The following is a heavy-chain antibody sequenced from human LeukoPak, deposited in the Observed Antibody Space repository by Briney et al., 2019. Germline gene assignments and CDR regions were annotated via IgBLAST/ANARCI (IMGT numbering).Heavy chain of an antibody. Sequence: SETLSLTCTVSGYSISSGYSCGWIRQPPGKGLEWIGIIYHSGSTYYHPSLKRRVTISVNTSKNQFSLKLTSVTAADTAVYYGARALVATRPRLDYWGQGTLVTVSS. CDR2: IYHSGST. CDR3: ARALVATRPRLDY. J-gene: IGHJ4*02. D-gene: IGHD5-12*01. V-gene: IGHV4-38-2*02. CDR1: GYSISSGYS.